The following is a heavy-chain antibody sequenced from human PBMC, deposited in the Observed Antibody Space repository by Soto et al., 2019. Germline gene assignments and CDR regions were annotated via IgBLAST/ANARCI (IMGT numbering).Heavy chain of an antibody. CDR2: ISAYNGNT. CDR3: AATTTDYDAFDI. Sequence: QVQLVQSGAAVKKPGASVKVSCKASGYTFTSYGISWLRQAPGQGLEWMGWISAYNGNTNYAQTLQGRVTMTTDTSTSTADMELRSLRSDDTAVYYCAATTTDYDAFDIWGQGTMVTVSS. J-gene: IGHJ3*02. V-gene: IGHV1-18*04. D-gene: IGHD1-1*01. CDR1: GYTFTSYG.